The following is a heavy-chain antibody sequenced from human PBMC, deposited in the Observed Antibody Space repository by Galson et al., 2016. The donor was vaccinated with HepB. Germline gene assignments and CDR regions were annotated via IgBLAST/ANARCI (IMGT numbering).Heavy chain of an antibody. Sequence: SVKVSCKASGYTFTSYYMHWVRQAPGQGLKWMGIINPSGGSTTYAQKFQGRVTMTRDTSTSTLYMELSSLRFEDTAVYYCASGIGWDSSGWYYFDYWGQGTLVTVSS. J-gene: IGHJ4*02. CDR2: INPSGGST. D-gene: IGHD6-19*01. CDR3: ASGIGWDSSGWYYFDY. CDR1: GYTFTSYY. V-gene: IGHV1-46*01.